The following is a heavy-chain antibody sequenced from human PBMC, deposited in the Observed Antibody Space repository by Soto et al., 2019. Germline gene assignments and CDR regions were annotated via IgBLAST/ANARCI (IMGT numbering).Heavy chain of an antibody. CDR3: ARDASSGGMDV. V-gene: IGHV4-59*01. CDR1: GGSIINYD. Sequence: PXETLSVRTTVTGGSIINYDWSWVRQSPGKGLEWIAYISYTGSTNYNPSLKSRVTISVDTSKNQFSLNLTSVTAADSAVYYCARDASSGGMDVWGQGTTVTFSS. CDR2: ISYTGST. J-gene: IGHJ6*02. D-gene: IGHD3-10*01.